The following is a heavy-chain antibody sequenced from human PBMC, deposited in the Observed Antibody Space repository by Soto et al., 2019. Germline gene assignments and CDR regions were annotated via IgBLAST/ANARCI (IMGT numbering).Heavy chain of an antibody. CDR2: IYYSGST. CDR3: ARRHDFWSGYSDY. J-gene: IGHJ4*02. CDR1: GGSISSSSYY. D-gene: IGHD3-3*01. V-gene: IGHV4-39*01. Sequence: SETLSLTCTVSGGSISSSSYYWGWIRQPPGKGLEWIGSIYYSGSTYYNPSLKSRVTISVDTSKNQFSLELSSVTAADTAVYYCARRHDFWSGYSDYWGQGTLVTVSS.